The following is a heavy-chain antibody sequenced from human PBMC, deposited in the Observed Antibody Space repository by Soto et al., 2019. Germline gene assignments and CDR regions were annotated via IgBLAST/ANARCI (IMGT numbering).Heavy chain of an antibody. CDR2: IIPIFGTA. CDR3: ASSGEYYDSSGYYLNWSDL. J-gene: IGHJ5*02. CDR1: GGTFSSYA. Sequence: GASVKVSCKASGGTFSSYAISWVRQAPGQGLEWMGGIIPIFGTANYAQKFQGRVTITADESTSTAYMEMSSMRSEDTAVYYCASSGEYYDSSGYYLNWSDLRGQGTLVTVFS. D-gene: IGHD3-22*01. V-gene: IGHV1-69*13.